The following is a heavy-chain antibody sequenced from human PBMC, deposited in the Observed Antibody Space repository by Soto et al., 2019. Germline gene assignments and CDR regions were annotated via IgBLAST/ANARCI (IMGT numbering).Heavy chain of an antibody. V-gene: IGHV3-33*01. Sequence: QVQLVESGGGVVQPGRSLRLSCAASGFTFSSYGMHWVRQAPGKGLEWVAVIWYDGSNKYYADSVKGRFTISRDNSKNTLYLQMNSLRAEDTAVYYCARDLTYYYDSSGYYGYYYGRDVWGQGTTVTVSS. J-gene: IGHJ6*02. CDR3: ARDLTYYYDSSGYYGYYYGRDV. D-gene: IGHD3-22*01. CDR1: GFTFSSYG. CDR2: IWYDGSNK.